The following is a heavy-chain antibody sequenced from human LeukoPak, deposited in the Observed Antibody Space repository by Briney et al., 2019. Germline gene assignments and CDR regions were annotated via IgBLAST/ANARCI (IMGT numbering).Heavy chain of an antibody. Sequence: GGSPRLSCAASGFTFSSNAMSLVRQAPGKGLEWVSYISSSGSTIYYADSVKGRFTISRDNSKNTLYLQMNSLRAEDTAVYYCIGLWFGESPDPWGQGTLVTVSS. J-gene: IGHJ5*02. CDR1: GFTFSSNA. CDR2: ISSSGSTI. CDR3: IGLWFGESPDP. D-gene: IGHD3-10*01. V-gene: IGHV3-23*01.